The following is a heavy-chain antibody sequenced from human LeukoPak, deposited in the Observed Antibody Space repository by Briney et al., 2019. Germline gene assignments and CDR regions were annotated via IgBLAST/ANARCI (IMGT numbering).Heavy chain of an antibody. J-gene: IGHJ3*02. CDR2: IYTTGST. V-gene: IGHV4-61*02. CDR1: GGSITTGSYY. Sequence: PSQTLSLTCTVSGGSITTGSYYWIWIRQPAGKGLEWIGRIYTTGSTDYNPSLKSRVTISVDTSKNQFSLKLSSVTAADTAVYYCARGKYQVSIFCTPGSCYPGAFDIWGQGTMGTVSS. CDR3: ARGKYQVSIFCTPGSCYPGAFDI. D-gene: IGHD2-15*01.